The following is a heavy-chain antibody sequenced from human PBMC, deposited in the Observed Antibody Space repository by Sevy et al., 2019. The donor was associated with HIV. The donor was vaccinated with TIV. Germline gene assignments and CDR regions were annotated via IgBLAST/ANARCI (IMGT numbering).Heavy chain of an antibody. V-gene: IGHV3-30*03. CDR2: ISYDGSNK. CDR3: ARGYSGSRDGYNLAY. J-gene: IGHJ4*02. Sequence: GGSLRLSCAASGFTFGDYGFHWVRQSPGKGLEWVAVISYDGSNKYYADSVKGRFTIYRDNSKNTLYLQMNSLRGEDTAVYYCARGYSGSRDGYNLAYWGQGTLVTVSS. D-gene: IGHD3-10*01. CDR1: GFTFGDYG.